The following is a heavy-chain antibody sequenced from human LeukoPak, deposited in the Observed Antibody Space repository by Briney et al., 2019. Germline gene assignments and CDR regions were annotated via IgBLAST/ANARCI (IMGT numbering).Heavy chain of an antibody. J-gene: IGHJ3*02. D-gene: IGHD6-13*01. CDR2: ISYDGSNK. CDR1: GFTFSSYA. Sequence: GRSLRLSCAASGFTFSSYAMHSVRQAPGKGLEWVAVISYDGSNKYYADSVKGRFTISRDNSKNTLYLQMNSLRAEDTAVYYCARVPRRAAAGTGAFDIWGQGTMVTVSS. V-gene: IGHV3-30*04. CDR3: ARVPRRAAAGTGAFDI.